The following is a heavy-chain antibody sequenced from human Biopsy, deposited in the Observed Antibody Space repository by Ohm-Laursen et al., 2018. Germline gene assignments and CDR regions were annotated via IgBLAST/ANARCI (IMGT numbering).Heavy chain of an antibody. Sequence: GSLRLSCTASGFTFSNYWMHWVRQPPGEGLVWVSRIKSDGTTMYADFVRGRFTLSRDNAKNVLWLQMNSLRVDDTAMYYCVKDIRRYFYGMDVWGQGTTVTVS. J-gene: IGHJ6*02. CDR1: GFTFSNYW. CDR3: VKDIRRYFYGMDV. V-gene: IGHV3-74*03. D-gene: IGHD3-10*01. CDR2: IKSDGTT.